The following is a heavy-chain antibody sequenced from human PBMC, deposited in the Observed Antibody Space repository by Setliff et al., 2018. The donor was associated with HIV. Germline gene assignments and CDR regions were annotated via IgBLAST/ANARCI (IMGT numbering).Heavy chain of an antibody. V-gene: IGHV4-38-2*01. CDR1: GYSISSGYY. Sequence: SETLSLTCVVSGYSISSGYYWGWIRQPPGKGLEWIGSIYHSGNTYYNPSLKSRVTMSVDTAKNQFSLKLRSVTAADTAVYYCARQPGGNYYPAYSDYWGQGALVTVSS. J-gene: IGHJ4*02. CDR3: ARQPGGNYYPAYSDY. CDR2: IYHSGNT. D-gene: IGHD1-26*01.